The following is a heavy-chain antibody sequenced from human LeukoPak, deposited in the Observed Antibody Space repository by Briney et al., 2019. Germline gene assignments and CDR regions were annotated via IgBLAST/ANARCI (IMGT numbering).Heavy chain of an antibody. CDR3: AREAGPYDYGDYVDY. CDR2: IYHSGST. V-gene: IGHV4-30-2*01. Sequence: PSETLSLTCTVSGGSISSGGYYWSWIRQPPGKGLEWIGYIYHSGSTYYNPSLKSRVTISVDRSKNQFPLKLSSVTAADTAVYYCAREAGPYDYGDYVDYWGQGTLVTVSS. D-gene: IGHD4-17*01. J-gene: IGHJ4*02. CDR1: GGSISSGGYY.